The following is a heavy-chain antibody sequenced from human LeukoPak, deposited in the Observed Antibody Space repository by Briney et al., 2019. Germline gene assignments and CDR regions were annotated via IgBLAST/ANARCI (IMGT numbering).Heavy chain of an antibody. CDR3: AKGDGEFEY. J-gene: IGHJ4*02. D-gene: IGHD3-10*01. CDR2: IYPSDSDT. CDR1: GYKSASYW. V-gene: IGHV5-51*01. Sequence: GESLKISCEASGYKSASYWIGWMRQMPGKGLEWMGVIYPSDSDTRYNLSFEGQVTISADKSINTAYLQWSSLRPSDTAVYYCAKGDGEFEYWGQGTLVTVSS.